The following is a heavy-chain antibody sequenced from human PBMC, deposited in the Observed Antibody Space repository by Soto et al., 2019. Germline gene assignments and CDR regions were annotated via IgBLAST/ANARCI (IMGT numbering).Heavy chain of an antibody. J-gene: IGHJ4*02. CDR1: GYTFTSYY. Sequence: XSVKVSFKASGYTFTSYYMHWVRQSPGQGLEWMGIINPSGGSTSYAQKFQGRVTMTRDTSTSTVYMELSSLRSEDKAVYYCARITMIVAVPRAPIFDYWGQGTLVTVSS. CDR3: ARITMIVAVPRAPIFDY. CDR2: INPSGGST. D-gene: IGHD3-22*01. V-gene: IGHV1-46*01.